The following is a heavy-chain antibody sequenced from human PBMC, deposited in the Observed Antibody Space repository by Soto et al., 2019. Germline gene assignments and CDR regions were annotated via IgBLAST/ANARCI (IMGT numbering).Heavy chain of an antibody. CDR1: GGSISSSNW. J-gene: IGHJ6*02. CDR2: IYHSGST. Sequence: QVQLQESGPGLVKPSGTLSLTCAVSGGSISSSNWWSWVRQPPGKGLEWIGEIYHSGSTNYNPSLTRRVTISVDKSKNQFSLKLSSVTAADTAVYYCARVSGGYYYGMDVWGQGTTVTVSS. CDR3: ARVSGGYYYGMDV. D-gene: IGHD1-26*01. V-gene: IGHV4-4*02.